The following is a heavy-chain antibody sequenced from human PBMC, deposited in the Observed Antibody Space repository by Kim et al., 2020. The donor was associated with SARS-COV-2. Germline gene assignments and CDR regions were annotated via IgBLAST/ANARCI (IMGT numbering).Heavy chain of an antibody. D-gene: IGHD3-22*01. J-gene: IGHJ4*02. Sequence: GGSLRLSCAASGFTFSSYSMSWVRQAPGKGLEWVSSISSSSSTIYYADSVKGRFTISRDNAKNSLYLQMNSLRDEDTAVYYWASSVYDSRGYHYFDYSGQGTLVTVSS. V-gene: IGHV3-48*02. CDR2: ISSSSSTI. CDR3: ASSVYDSRGYHYFDY. CDR1: GFTFSSYS.